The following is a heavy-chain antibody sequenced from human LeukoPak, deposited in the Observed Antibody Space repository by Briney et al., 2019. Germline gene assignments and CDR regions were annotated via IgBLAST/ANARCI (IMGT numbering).Heavy chain of an antibody. V-gene: IGHV3-23*01. J-gene: IGHJ6*04. CDR1: GFTFSSYA. D-gene: IGHD6-13*01. Sequence: PGGSLRLSCAASGFTFSSYAMSWVRQAPGKGLEWVPAISGSGSSTYYADSVKGRFTISRDNSKNTLYLQMNSLRAEDTAVYYCASLYSSSWSYYGMDVWGKGTTVTVSS. CDR2: ISGSGSST. CDR3: ASLYSSSWSYYGMDV.